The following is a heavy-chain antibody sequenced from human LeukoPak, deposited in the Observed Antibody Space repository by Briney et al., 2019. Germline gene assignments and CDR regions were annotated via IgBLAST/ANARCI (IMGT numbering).Heavy chain of an antibody. CDR1: GYTFTSYG. CDR3: ARRANYDFWSGLYYYYHYMDV. J-gene: IGHJ6*03. V-gene: IGHV1-18*01. CDR2: ISAYNGNT. D-gene: IGHD3-3*01. Sequence: ASVKVSCKASGYTFTSYGISWVRQAPGQGLEWMGWISAYNGNTNYAQKLQGRVTMTTDTSTSTAYMELRSLRSDDTAVYYCARRANYDFWSGLYYYYHYMDVWGKGTTVTVSS.